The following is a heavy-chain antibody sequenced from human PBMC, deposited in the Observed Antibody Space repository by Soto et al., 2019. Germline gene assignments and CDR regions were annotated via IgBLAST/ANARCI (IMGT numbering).Heavy chain of an antibody. Sequence: ASVKVSCKASGYTFTSYAMHWVRQAPGQRLEWMGWINAGNGNTDYSQNFQGRVTITRDTSANTAYMELSSLRSEDTAVYYCARDRIRSNGWKSNLFDCWGQGTLVTVSS. CDR1: GYTFTSYA. J-gene: IGHJ4*02. V-gene: IGHV1-3*01. D-gene: IGHD6-19*01. CDR2: INAGNGNT. CDR3: ARDRIRSNGWKSNLFDC.